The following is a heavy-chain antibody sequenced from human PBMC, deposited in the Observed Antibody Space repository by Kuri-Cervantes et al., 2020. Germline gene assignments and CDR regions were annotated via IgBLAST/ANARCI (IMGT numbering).Heavy chain of an antibody. Sequence: GESLKISCAASGFTFSSYAMSWVRQAPGMGLEWVSAISGSGGSTYYADSVKGRFTISRDNSKNTLYLQMNSLRAEDTAVYYCAKREYDFWSGYLPFLFDYWGQGTLVTVSS. CDR1: GFTFSSYA. CDR3: AKREYDFWSGYLPFLFDY. D-gene: IGHD3-3*01. J-gene: IGHJ4*02. CDR2: ISGSGGST. V-gene: IGHV3-23*01.